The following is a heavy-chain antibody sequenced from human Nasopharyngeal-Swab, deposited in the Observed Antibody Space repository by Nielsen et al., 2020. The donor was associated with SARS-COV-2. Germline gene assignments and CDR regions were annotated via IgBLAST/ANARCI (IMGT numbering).Heavy chain of an antibody. CDR2: IIPIFGTA. CDR3: ARGSETHDYSNYVFNAYYYYMDV. D-gene: IGHD4-11*01. V-gene: IGHV1-69*13. CDR1: GGTFSSYA. Sequence: SVKVSCKASGGTFSSYAISWVRQAPGQGLEWMGGIIPIFGTANYAQKFQGRVTITADESTSTAYMELSSLRSEDTAVYYCARGSETHDYSNYVFNAYYYYMDVWGKGTTVTVSS. J-gene: IGHJ6*03.